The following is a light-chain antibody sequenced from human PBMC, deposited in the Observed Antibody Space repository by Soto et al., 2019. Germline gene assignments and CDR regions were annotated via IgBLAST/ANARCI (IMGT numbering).Light chain of an antibody. Sequence: QPVLTQPPSVSAAPGQKVTISCSGSTSNIGNNYVSWYQQVPGTAPKLLIYDNDKRPSGIPDRFSASKSGTSATLGITGLQTGDEADYYCGTWDSSLSAVVFGGGTKLTVL. CDR2: DND. CDR1: TSNIGNNY. V-gene: IGLV1-51*01. CDR3: GTWDSSLSAVV. J-gene: IGLJ2*01.